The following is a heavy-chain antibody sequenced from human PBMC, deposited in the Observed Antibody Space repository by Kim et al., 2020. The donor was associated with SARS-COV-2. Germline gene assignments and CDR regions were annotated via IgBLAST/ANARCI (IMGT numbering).Heavy chain of an antibody. Sequence: GGSLRLSCAASGFTFSSYDMHWVRQATGKGLEWVSAIGTAGDTYYPGSVKGRFTISRENAKNSLYLQMNSLRAGDTAVYYCARGAVGSGYDFNYYGMDVWGQGTTVTVSS. CDR1: GFTFSSYD. D-gene: IGHD5-12*01. CDR3: ARGAVGSGYDFNYYGMDV. J-gene: IGHJ6*02. V-gene: IGHV3-13*01. CDR2: IGTAGDT.